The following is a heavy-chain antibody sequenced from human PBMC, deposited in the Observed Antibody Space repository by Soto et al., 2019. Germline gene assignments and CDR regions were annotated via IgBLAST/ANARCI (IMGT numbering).Heavy chain of an antibody. V-gene: IGHV3-23*01. J-gene: IGHJ4*02. CDR1: GFTFTTNA. CDR2: ISGSGGTT. Sequence: EVQLLESGGGLVQPGGSLRLSCAVSGFTFTTNAMNWVRQAPGKGLEWVSAISGSGGTTYYADSVKGRFTISRDNSKNTLYLQMNSLRAEDTAVYYCAKDRGYYDGSCYRPNYFDYWGQGTLVTVSS. D-gene: IGHD3-22*01. CDR3: AKDRGYYDGSCYRPNYFDY.